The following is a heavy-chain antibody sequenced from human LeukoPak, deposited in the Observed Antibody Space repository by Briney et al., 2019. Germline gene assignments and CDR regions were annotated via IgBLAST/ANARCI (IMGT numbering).Heavy chain of an antibody. CDR3: ARGGGYYPIDY. CDR2: LYSDGRT. CDR1: GFTVNSNY. V-gene: IGHV3-53*01. Sequence: GGSLRLSCAASGFTVNSNYMNWVRQAPGKGLEWVSVLYSDGRTCYADSVKGRFTISRDTSKNTLYLQVNSLRAEDTAVYYCARGGGYYPIDYWGQGTLVTVSS. D-gene: IGHD2-15*01. J-gene: IGHJ4*02.